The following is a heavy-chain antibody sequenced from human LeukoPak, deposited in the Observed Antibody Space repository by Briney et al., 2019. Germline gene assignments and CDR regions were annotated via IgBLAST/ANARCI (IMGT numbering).Heavy chain of an antibody. CDR3: ARGRGGSGSYYDY. CDR2: IYDSGST. J-gene: IGHJ4*02. CDR1: GGSIRSSYYY. V-gene: IGHV4-39*01. Sequence: PSETLSLTCTVSGGSIRSSYYYWGWIRQPPGKGLEWIGSIYDSGSTYYNPSLKSRVTISVDTSKNQFSLKLNSVTAADTAVYYCARGRGGSGSYYDYWGQGTLVTVSS. D-gene: IGHD3-10*01.